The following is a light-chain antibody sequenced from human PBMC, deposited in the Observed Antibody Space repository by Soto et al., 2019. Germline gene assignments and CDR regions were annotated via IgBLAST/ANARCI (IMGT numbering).Light chain of an antibody. J-gene: IGKJ1*01. CDR2: DAS. CDR3: QQRSNWPPWT. Sequence: EIVLTQSPGTLSLSPWARATLSCRASQSVSSYLAWYQQKPGQAPRLLIYDASNRATGIPARFSGSGSGTDFTLTISSLEPEDFAVYYCQQRSNWPPWTFGQGTKVDIK. CDR1: QSVSSY. V-gene: IGKV3-11*01.